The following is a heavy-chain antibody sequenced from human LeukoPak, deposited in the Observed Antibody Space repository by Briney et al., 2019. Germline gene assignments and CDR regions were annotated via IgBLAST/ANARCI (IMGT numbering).Heavy chain of an antibody. CDR3: ARHGPYYYYYMDV. J-gene: IGHJ6*03. CDR1: GFTFSDYY. Sequence: GGSLRLSCAASGFTFSDYYMSWLRQAPGKGLEWVSYISSSGSTIYYADSVKGRFTISRDNAKNSLYLQMNSLRAEDTAVYYCARHGPYYYYYMDVWGKGTTVTVSS. CDR2: ISSSGSTI. V-gene: IGHV3-11*01.